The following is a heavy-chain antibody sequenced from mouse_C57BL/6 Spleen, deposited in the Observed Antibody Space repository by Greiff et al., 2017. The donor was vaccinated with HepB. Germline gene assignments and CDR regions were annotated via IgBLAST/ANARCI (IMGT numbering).Heavy chain of an antibody. CDR3: ARLDTTVVAGDC. V-gene: IGHV1-64*01. Sequence: QVQLQQPGAELVKPGASVKLSCKASGYTFTSYWMHWVKQRPGQGLEWIGMIHPNSGSTNYNEKFKSKATLTVDKSSSTAYMQLNSLTSEDSAVYYCARLDTTVVAGDCWGQGTTLTVSS. J-gene: IGHJ2*01. CDR2: IHPNSGST. CDR1: GYTFTSYW. D-gene: IGHD1-1*01.